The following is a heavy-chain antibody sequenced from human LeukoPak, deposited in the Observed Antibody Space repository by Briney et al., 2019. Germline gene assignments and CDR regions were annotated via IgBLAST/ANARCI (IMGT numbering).Heavy chain of an antibody. Sequence: SETLSLTCTVSGGSISSYYWSWIRQPAGKGLEWIGRIYIRGSPNYNPSLKSRVTMSLDTSKNQFSLKLSSVTAAGTAVYYCARDGSGYDFGYWGQGTLVTVSS. CDR1: GGSISSYY. CDR3: ARDGSGYDFGY. CDR2: IYIRGSP. V-gene: IGHV4-4*07. D-gene: IGHD5-12*01. J-gene: IGHJ4*02.